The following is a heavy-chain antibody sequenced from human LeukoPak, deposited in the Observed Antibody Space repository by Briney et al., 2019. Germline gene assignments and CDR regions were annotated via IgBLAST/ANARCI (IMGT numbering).Heavy chain of an antibody. D-gene: IGHD6-6*01. CDR1: GYTFTGYY. Sequence: GASVKVSCKASGYTFTGYYMHWVRQAPGQGLEWMGWMNPNSGNTGYAQKFQGRVTITRNASISTAYMELSSLRSEDTAVYYCARGRHRAARYYFDYWGQGTLVTVSS. J-gene: IGHJ4*02. CDR3: ARGRHRAARYYFDY. V-gene: IGHV1-8*03. CDR2: MNPNSGNT.